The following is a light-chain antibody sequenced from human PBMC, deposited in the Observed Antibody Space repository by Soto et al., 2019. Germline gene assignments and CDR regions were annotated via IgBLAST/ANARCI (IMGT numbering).Light chain of an antibody. V-gene: IGKV1-39*01. J-gene: IGKJ2*01. CDR2: AAS. Sequence: DIQMTQSPSSLSASVGDRVTITCRASQSISTYLNWYHQKPGKAPKLLIYAASSLQSGVPARFSGSGSETDFTLTISSLQPEDSATYYCQQSYSTPYTFGQGTKLEIK. CDR1: QSISTY. CDR3: QQSYSTPYT.